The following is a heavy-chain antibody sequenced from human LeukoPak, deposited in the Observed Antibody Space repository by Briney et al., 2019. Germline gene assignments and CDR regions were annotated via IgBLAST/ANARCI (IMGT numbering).Heavy chain of an antibody. CDR3: ARGIVVVPEFDY. J-gene: IGHJ4*02. Sequence: ASVKVSCKASGYTFTSYGISWVRQAPGQGLEWMGWISAYHGNTNYAQKLRGRVTMTTDTSTSTAYMELRSLRSDDTAVYYCARGIVVVPEFDYWGQGTLVTVSS. D-gene: IGHD2-2*01. CDR1: GYTFTSYG. V-gene: IGHV1-18*01. CDR2: ISAYHGNT.